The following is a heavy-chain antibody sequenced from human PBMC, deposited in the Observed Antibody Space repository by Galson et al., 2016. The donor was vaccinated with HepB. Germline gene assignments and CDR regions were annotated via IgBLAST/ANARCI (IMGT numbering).Heavy chain of an antibody. J-gene: IGHJ6*03. CDR2: INDGGNT. D-gene: IGHD1-1*01. Sequence: ETLSLPCGVYGGSLSGSYWRWIRQTPGKGLEWIGEINDGGNTNYNPPLKSRVTVSIDTSKNQFSLRLSSVTAADTAVYYCARARVQPRKSFRYFYYMDVWGKGTTVTVSS. CDR1: GGSLSGSY. V-gene: IGHV4-34*01. CDR3: ARARVQPRKSFRYFYYMDV.